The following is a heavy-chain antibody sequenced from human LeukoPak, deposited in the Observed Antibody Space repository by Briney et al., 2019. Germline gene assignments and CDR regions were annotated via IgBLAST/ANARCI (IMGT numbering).Heavy chain of an antibody. D-gene: IGHD5-18*01. CDR3: AREAQLRFRGTIDY. J-gene: IGHJ4*02. V-gene: IGHV1-69*13. Sequence: SVKVSCKASGGTFSSYAISWVRQAPGQGLEWMGGIIPIFGTANYAQKFQGRVTITADESTSTAYMELSSLRSEDTAVYYCAREAQLRFRGTIDYWGQGTLVTVSS. CDR1: GGTFSSYA. CDR2: IIPIFGTA.